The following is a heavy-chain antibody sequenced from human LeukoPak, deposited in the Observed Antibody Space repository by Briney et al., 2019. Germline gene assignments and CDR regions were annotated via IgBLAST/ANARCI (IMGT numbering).Heavy chain of an antibody. CDR1: GYTFTSYG. V-gene: IGHV1-18*01. CDR3: ARVSGGYSSSSYDYYYYMDV. Sequence: ASVKVSCKASGYTFTSYGISWVRQAPGQGLEWMGWISAYNGNTNYAQKLQGRVTMTTDTSTSTAYMELRSLRSDDTAVYYCARVSGGYSSSSYDYYYYMDVWGKGTTVTVSS. J-gene: IGHJ6*03. D-gene: IGHD6-6*01. CDR2: ISAYNGNT.